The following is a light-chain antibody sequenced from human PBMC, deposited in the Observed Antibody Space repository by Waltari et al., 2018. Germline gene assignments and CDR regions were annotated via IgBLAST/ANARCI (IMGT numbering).Light chain of an antibody. Sequence: QSALTQPASVSGSPGQSITISCTGTSGDVGGYNYVSWYQQYPGKAPKVIIYEVSIRPAGVSNRFSGSKSGTTASLTISGLQAEDEADYYCSSYTSDTTVVFGGGTNLTVL. CDR3: SSYTSDTTVV. CDR2: EVS. J-gene: IGLJ3*02. CDR1: SGDVGGYNY. V-gene: IGLV2-14*01.